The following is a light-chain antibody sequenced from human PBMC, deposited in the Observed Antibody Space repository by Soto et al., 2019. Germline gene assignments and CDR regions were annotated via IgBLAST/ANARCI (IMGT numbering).Light chain of an antibody. J-gene: IGKJ3*01. V-gene: IGKV1-27*01. Sequence: DNQVTQSPSSLSASVGDRVTITCRASPGVSNYLAWYQQQPGKPPKLLIHGASTLESGVPSRFSGSGSGTDFTLTISSLHPEDVATYYCQKYNSAPYTFGPGTRVDIK. CDR2: GAS. CDR1: PGVSNY. CDR3: QKYNSAPYT.